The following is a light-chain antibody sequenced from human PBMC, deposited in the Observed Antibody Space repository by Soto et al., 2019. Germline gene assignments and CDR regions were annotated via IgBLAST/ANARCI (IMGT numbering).Light chain of an antibody. CDR3: SSYTTSSPYV. CDR1: STDFVSYNR. CDR2: EAS. V-gene: IGLV2-18*02. J-gene: IGLJ1*01. Sequence: QSALTQPPSVSGSPGQSVTISCTGTSTDFVSYNRVSWYQQPPGTAPKLIIYEASNRPSGVPDRFSGSKSGNTASLTISGLQVDDEADYFCSSYTTSSPYVFGAGTKVTVL.